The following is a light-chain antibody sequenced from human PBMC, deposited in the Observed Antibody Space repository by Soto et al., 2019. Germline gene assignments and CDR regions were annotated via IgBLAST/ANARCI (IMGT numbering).Light chain of an antibody. CDR1: SSDVGAYNY. Sequence: QSVLTQPASVSGSPGQSITISCTGTSSDVGAYNYVSWYQQYPGKAPKLVIYDVSHRPSGVSPRFSGSKSGNTASLTISGLQAEDEAEYHCSSYTRSTSVIFGGGTKVTVL. CDR3: SSYTRSTSVI. V-gene: IGLV2-14*01. CDR2: DVS. J-gene: IGLJ2*01.